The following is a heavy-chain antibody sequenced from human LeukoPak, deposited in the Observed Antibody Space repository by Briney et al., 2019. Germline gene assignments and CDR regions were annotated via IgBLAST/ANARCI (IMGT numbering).Heavy chain of an antibody. Sequence: PGGSLRLSCVGTGFTFSNYYMHLVRQAPGKGLQWVANLKQDGSQINYVDSVKGRFTISRDNAKNSLYLQMNSLRAEDTAVYYCVKGAGFILDWWGQGTLVTVSS. CDR3: VKGAGFILDW. D-gene: IGHD5-12*01. J-gene: IGHJ4*01. CDR1: GFTFSNYY. CDR2: LKQDGSQI. V-gene: IGHV3-7*01.